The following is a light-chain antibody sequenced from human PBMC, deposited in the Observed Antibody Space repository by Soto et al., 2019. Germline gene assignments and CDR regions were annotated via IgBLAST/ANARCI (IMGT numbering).Light chain of an antibody. Sequence: DIQMTQSPSNLPASVGYRVTAPCRASQSISNWLAWYQQKPGTAPKVLIYHASNLQSGVPSRFRGSGSGTEFTLAISSLQPDDFANYYCQQYNSYSFVKGTKVDIK. CDR3: QQYNSYS. V-gene: IGKV1-5*01. CDR2: HAS. J-gene: IGKJ1*01. CDR1: QSISNW.